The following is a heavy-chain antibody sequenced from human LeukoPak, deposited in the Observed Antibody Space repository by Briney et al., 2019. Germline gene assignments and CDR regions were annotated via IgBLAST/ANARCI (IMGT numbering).Heavy chain of an antibody. CDR1: GFSFSDYY. J-gene: IGHJ6*03. Sequence: SGGSLSLSCAASGFSFSDYYMSWIRQAPGKGLEWVSYISSGGSTIYYADSVKGRFTISRDNVKKSLYLQMNSLRVDDTAVYYCARESSIFEVVTRSYMDVWGKGTTVPVSS. V-gene: IGHV3-11*01. D-gene: IGHD3-3*01. CDR2: ISSGGSTI. CDR3: ARESSIFEVVTRSYMDV.